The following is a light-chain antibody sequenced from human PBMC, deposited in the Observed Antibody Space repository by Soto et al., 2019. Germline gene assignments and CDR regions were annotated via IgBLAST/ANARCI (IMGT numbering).Light chain of an antibody. CDR1: RSNIGAGYD. Sequence: QPVLTQPPSVSGAPGQRVTISCTGSRSNIGAGYDAHWYQQLPGKVPKLLIYGDTNRPSGVPDRFSGSKSGTSASLAITGLQPEDEADYYCQSYDNSLSGPVFGPGTKLTVL. CDR3: QSYDNSLSGPV. V-gene: IGLV1-40*01. CDR2: GDT. J-gene: IGLJ1*01.